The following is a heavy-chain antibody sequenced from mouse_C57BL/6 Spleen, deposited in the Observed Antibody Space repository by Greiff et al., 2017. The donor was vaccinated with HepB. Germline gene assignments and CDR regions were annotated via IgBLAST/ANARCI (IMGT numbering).Heavy chain of an antibody. CDR1: GYTFTDYN. Sequence: EVQLQQSGPELVKPGASVKMSCKASGYTFTDYNMHWVKQSHGKSLEWIGYINPNNGGTSYNQKFKGKATLTVNKSSSTAYMEIRSLTSEDSAVYYCARTPITTVVASPHYFDYWGQGTTLTVSS. D-gene: IGHD1-1*01. V-gene: IGHV1-22*01. J-gene: IGHJ2*01. CDR3: ARTPITTVVASPHYFDY. CDR2: INPNNGGT.